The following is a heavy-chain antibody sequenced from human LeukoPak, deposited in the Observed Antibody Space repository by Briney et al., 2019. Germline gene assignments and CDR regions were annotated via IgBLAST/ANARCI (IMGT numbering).Heavy chain of an antibody. CDR1: SGSISSSGYY. CDR3: ARNADMYYYVDN. J-gene: IGHJ4*02. Sequence: PSETLSLTCTVSSGSISSSGYYCSWIRQHPGKGLEWIGCIYYSGSTYYNPSLKRRVTISVDTSKNQFSLSLSSVTAADTAVYYCARNADMYYYVDNWGQGTLVTVSS. CDR2: IYYSGST. V-gene: IGHV4-31*03. D-gene: IGHD3-10*01.